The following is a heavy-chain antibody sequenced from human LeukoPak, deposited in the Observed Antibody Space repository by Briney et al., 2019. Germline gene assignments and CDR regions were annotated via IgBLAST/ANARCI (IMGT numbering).Heavy chain of an antibody. J-gene: IGHJ3*02. D-gene: IGHD5-12*01. CDR1: GCSISTYY. CDR3: ARVYGSGYDFRGAFDI. CDR2: IYYSGST. Sequence: SETLSLTCTVSGCSISTYYWSWIRQPPGKGLEWIGYIYYSGSTNYNPSLKSRVTISVDTSKNQFSLKLSSVTAADTAVYYCARVYGSGYDFRGAFDIWGQGTMVTVSS. V-gene: IGHV4-59*01.